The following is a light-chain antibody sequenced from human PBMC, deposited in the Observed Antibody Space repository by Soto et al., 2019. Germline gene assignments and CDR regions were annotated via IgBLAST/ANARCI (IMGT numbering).Light chain of an antibody. V-gene: IGLV2-11*01. Sequence: QSALTQPRSVSGSPGQSVTISCTGTNSDVGTFCFVSWYQQYPDKGPKLIIYDVTERPSGVPDRFSGSKSGNTASLTISGLQAEDEADYYCCSYAGSYTYVFGSGTKLTVL. CDR1: NSDVGTFCF. J-gene: IGLJ1*01. CDR3: CSYAGSYTYV. CDR2: DVT.